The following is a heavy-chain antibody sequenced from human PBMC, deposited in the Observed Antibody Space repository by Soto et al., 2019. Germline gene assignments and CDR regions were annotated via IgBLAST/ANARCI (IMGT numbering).Heavy chain of an antibody. CDR3: ARGDYYYAMDV. CDR2: ISYDGSNK. V-gene: IGHV3-30-3*01. J-gene: IGHJ6*02. Sequence: QVQMVESGGGVVQPGRSLRLSCAASGFTFSSYVIYWVRQAPGKGLEWVAAISYDGSNKYYADSVKGRFTISRGNSKNTLFLQMNSLRAEDTAVYYCARGDYYYAMDVWGQGTTVTVSS. CDR1: GFTFSSYV.